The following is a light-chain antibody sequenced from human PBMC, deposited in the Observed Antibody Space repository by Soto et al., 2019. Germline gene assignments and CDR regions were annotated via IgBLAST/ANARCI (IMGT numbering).Light chain of an antibody. CDR1: ISNIGTGYD. CDR3: QSYDSSLRGSV. Sequence: QSVLTQPPSVSGAPGQRVTISCTGSISNIGTGYDVHWYQQLPGTAPKLLIYGNNNRPSGVPDRFSGSKSGTSASLAITGLQAEDEADYYCQSYDSSLRGSVFGGGTKLTVL. V-gene: IGLV1-40*01. J-gene: IGLJ2*01. CDR2: GNN.